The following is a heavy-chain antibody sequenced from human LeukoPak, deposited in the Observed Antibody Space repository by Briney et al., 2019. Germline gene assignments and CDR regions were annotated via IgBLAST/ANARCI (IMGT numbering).Heavy chain of an antibody. J-gene: IGHJ3*02. D-gene: IGHD5-18*01. Sequence: ASVKVSCKASGYTFTGYYMHWVRQAPGQGLEWMGWINPNSGGTNYAQKFQGWVTMTRDTFISTAYMELSRLRSGDTAVYYCARADTAMVKSAFDIWGQGTMVTVSS. V-gene: IGHV1-2*04. CDR2: INPNSGGT. CDR1: GYTFTGYY. CDR3: ARADTAMVKSAFDI.